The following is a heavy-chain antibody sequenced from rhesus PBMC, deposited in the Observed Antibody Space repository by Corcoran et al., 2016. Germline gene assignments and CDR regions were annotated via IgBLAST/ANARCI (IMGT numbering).Heavy chain of an antibody. CDR1: GPIFNDYS. V-gene: IGHV1-138*01. Sequence: QVQLVQSGTAVKKPGSSVKVSCKASGPIFNDYSLHWVRHAPGTGLEWVGEINPKTGGTNYALKFQGIVIVTIDTSTSAAYMELSSLTSEDTAIYYCTRERYSGTWNFGYWGQGVLVTVSS. D-gene: IGHD6-25*01. CDR2: INPKTGGT. CDR3: TRERYSGTWNFGY. J-gene: IGHJ4*01.